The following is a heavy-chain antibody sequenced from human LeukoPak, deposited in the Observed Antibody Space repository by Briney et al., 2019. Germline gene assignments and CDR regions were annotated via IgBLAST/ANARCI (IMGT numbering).Heavy chain of an antibody. CDR3: AREPPESYYFDY. CDR2: IRPSSGRA. D-gene: IGHD2/OR15-2a*01. CDR1: GYIFSHHY. Sequence: GASVKDSCKTSGYIFSHHYIHWVRQAPGQGPEWMGIIRPSSGRADYTQKFQGRVTMTRDMSTTTVYMELTTLGSDDTAVYFCAREPPESYYFDYWGQGTLVTVSS. J-gene: IGHJ4*02. V-gene: IGHV1-46*01.